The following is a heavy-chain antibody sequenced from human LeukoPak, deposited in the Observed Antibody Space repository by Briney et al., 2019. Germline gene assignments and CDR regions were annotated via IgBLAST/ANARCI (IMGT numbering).Heavy chain of an antibody. CDR2: INHSGST. V-gene: IGHV4-34*01. CDR3: ARYRSRWFDP. CDR1: GGSFSGYY. D-gene: IGHD1-14*01. J-gene: IGHJ5*02. Sequence: SSETLSLTCAVYGGSFSGYYWSWIRQPPGKGLEWIGEINHSGSTNYNPSLKSRVTISVDTSKNQFSLKLSSVTAADTAVYYCARYRSRWFDPWGQGTLVTVSS.